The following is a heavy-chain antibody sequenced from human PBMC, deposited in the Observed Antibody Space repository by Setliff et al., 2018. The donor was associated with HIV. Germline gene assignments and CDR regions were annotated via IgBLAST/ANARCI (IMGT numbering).Heavy chain of an antibody. D-gene: IGHD3-10*01. J-gene: IGHJ3*02. CDR3: VREVRAAYKGPLWFGQSDPRPDTFDI. CDR2: INPYSGGT. V-gene: IGHV1-2*04. Sequence: ASVKVSCKASGYTFTAYCIHWVRQAPGQGLEWMGWINPYSGGTNYAQNFQGWVTMTRDTSITTAYMELSRLTSDDTALYFCVREVRAAYKGPLWFGQSDPRPDTFDIWGQGTMVTVSS. CDR1: GYTFTAYC.